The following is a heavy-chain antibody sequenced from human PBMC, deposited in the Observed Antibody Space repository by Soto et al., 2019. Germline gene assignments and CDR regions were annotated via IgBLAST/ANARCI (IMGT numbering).Heavy chain of an antibody. CDR1: GYTFSNFG. CDR2: ISTDNGST. V-gene: IGHV1-18*01. Sequence: QVQLVQSGGEVKKPGASVKVSCKASGYTFSNFGISWVRQAPGQGREWMGWISTDNGSTKYAQNLQGRVTMTTDTTTSTAYMELRSLRSDDTAVYYCTRDAKYYDIMTGYFVNDYWGQGTLVTVSS. CDR3: TRDAKYYDIMTGYFVNDY. D-gene: IGHD3-9*01. J-gene: IGHJ4*02.